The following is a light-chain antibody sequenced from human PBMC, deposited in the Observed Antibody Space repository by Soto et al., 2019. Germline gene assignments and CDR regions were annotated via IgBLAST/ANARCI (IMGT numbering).Light chain of an antibody. CDR1: SADFGDYNY. Sequence: QSALTQPASVSGSPGQSITISCTGTSADFGDYNYVSWYQQHPGKAPKLMIYDVSNRPSGVSNRFSGSKSGNTASLTISGLQAEDEADYYYSSESTSSTPELFGGGTKLTVL. V-gene: IGLV2-14*03. CDR2: DVS. J-gene: IGLJ2*01. CDR3: SSESTSSTPEL.